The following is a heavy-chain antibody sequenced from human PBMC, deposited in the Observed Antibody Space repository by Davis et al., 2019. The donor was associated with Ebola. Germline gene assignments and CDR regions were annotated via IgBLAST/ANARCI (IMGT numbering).Heavy chain of an antibody. CDR2: IYYSGST. D-gene: IGHD6-13*01. Sequence: MPSETLSLTCTVSGGSISSYYWSWIRQPPGKGLEWIGYIYYSGSTNYNPSLKSRVTISVDTSKNQFSLKLSSVTAADTAVYYCARDSSSWFNWFDPWGQGTLVTVSS. J-gene: IGHJ5*02. CDR1: GGSISSYY. CDR3: ARDSSSWFNWFDP. V-gene: IGHV4-59*01.